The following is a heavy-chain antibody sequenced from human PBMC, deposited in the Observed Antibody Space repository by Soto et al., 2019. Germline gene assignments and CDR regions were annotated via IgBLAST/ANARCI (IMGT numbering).Heavy chain of an antibody. D-gene: IGHD6-19*01. CDR3: ARRHLAVAVSPWFDP. Sequence: QVTLKESGPVLVKPTETLTLRCTVSGLSITDSEMGVSWIRQPPGQPLEWLAHIDSSGEKSYRTFLKSRLAISKDTSKSQIVLTMKSMDPADTATYYCARRHLAVAVSPWFDPWGQGIPVTVSS. CDR1: GLSITDSEMG. V-gene: IGHV2-26*01. CDR2: IDSSGEK. J-gene: IGHJ5*02.